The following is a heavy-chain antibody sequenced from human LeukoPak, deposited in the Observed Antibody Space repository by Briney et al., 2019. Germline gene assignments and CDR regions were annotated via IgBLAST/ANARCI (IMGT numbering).Heavy chain of an antibody. CDR3: ASLSAGPLFDY. V-gene: IGHV3-48*03. CDR1: GFTFSSYE. Sequence: GGSLRLSCAASGFTFSSYEMNWVRQAPGKGLEWVSYISSSGSTIYYADSVKGRFTISRDNAKNSLYLQMNSLRAEDTAVYYCASLSAGPLFDYWGQGTLVTVSS. J-gene: IGHJ4*02. CDR2: ISSSGSTI.